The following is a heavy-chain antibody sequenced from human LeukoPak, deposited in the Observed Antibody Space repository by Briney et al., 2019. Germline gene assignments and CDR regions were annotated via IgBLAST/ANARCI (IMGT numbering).Heavy chain of an antibody. D-gene: IGHD6-13*01. CDR3: AVSPTIAAAGTSLDY. CDR2: ISAYNGNT. V-gene: IGHV1-18*01. J-gene: IGHJ4*02. Sequence: ASVKVSCKASGYTFTSYGISRVRQAPGQGLEWMGWISAYNGNTNYAQKLQGRVTMTTDTSTSTAYMELRSLRSDDTAVYYCAVSPTIAAAGTSLDYWGQGTLVTVSS. CDR1: GYTFTSYG.